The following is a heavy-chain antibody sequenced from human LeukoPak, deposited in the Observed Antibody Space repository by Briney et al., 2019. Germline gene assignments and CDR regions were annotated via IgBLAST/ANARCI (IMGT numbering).Heavy chain of an antibody. V-gene: IGHV1-69*06. CDR3: ARVGSGTIDY. J-gene: IGHJ4*02. Sequence: SVKVSCKASGGTFSSYAISWVRHAPGQGLEWMGGIIPIFGTANYAQKFQGRVTITEAKSTSTDYMELSSLRSEDTAVYYCARVGSGTIDYWGQGTLVTVSS. CDR2: IIPIFGTA. CDR1: GGTFSSYA. D-gene: IGHD3-10*01.